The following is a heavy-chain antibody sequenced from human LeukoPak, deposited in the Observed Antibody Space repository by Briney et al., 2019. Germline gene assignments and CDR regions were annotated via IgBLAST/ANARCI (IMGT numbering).Heavy chain of an antibody. CDR1: GGSFSGYY. D-gene: IGHD3-22*01. CDR2: INHSGST. CDR3: ARGARFYYDSSGYYSAFDY. V-gene: IGHV4-34*01. J-gene: IGHJ4*02. Sequence: SETLSLTCAVYGGSFSGYYWSWIRQPPGKGLEWIGEINHSGSTDYNPSLKSRVTISVDTSKNQFSLKLSSVTAADTAVYYCARGARFYYDSSGYYSAFDYWGQGTLVTVSS.